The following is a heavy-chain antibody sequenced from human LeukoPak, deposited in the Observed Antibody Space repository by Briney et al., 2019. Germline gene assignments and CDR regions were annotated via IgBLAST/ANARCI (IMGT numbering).Heavy chain of an antibody. V-gene: IGHV3-23*01. D-gene: IGHD3-22*01. J-gene: IGHJ5*01. CDR1: GFTFYMYA. Sequence: GGSLRLSCQASGFTFYMYAMSWVRQAPGKGLEWVASMCGTAGCTFYPDSVKGRFTISRDNSKNVLYLRMNNLTAEDTAIYYCAKDRPNFHENSGHYYRRDGDSWGQGTLVTVSS. CDR3: AKDRPNFHENSGHYYRRDGDS. CDR2: MCGTAGCT.